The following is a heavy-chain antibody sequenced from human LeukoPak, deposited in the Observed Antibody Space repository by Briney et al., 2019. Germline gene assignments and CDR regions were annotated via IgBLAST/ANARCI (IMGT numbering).Heavy chain of an antibody. V-gene: IGHV3-23*01. Sequence: GESLRLSCAASGFTFSTYAMSWVRQAPGRGLEWVSTIRGSGGSTYYADSVKGRFTISRDSSKHTLYLQMNSLRAEDTAVYYCAKGFWSGYLGGAFDIWGQGTMVTVSS. D-gene: IGHD3-3*01. J-gene: IGHJ3*02. CDR1: GFTFSTYA. CDR3: AKGFWSGYLGGAFDI. CDR2: IRGSGGST.